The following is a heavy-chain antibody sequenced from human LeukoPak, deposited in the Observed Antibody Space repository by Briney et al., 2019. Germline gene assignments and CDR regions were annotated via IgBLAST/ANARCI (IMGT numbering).Heavy chain of an antibody. D-gene: IGHD3-22*01. Sequence: SETLSLTCAVSGYSISSGYYWGWIRQPPGKGLEWIGSIYHSGSTYYNPSLKSRATISVDTSKNQFSLKLSSVTAADTAVYYCARVGSYYYDSSGYYTFDYWGQGTLVTVSS. J-gene: IGHJ4*02. V-gene: IGHV4-38-2*01. CDR3: ARVGSYYYDSSGYYTFDY. CDR2: IYHSGST. CDR1: GYSISSGYY.